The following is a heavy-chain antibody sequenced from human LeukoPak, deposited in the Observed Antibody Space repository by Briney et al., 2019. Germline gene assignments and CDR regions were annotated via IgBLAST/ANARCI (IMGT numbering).Heavy chain of an antibody. CDR3: ARGETHDC. J-gene: IGHJ4*02. CDR1: GFTASHYD. V-gene: IGHV3-48*03. CDR2: IGTTGDVG. D-gene: IGHD4-23*01. Sequence: PGGSLRLSCAASGFTASHYDMNWVRQAPGKGLEWVSYIGTTGDVGYYADSVKGRFTISRDNTKNSVYLQMNNLRAEDTAVYYCARGETHDCWGQGTLVIVSS.